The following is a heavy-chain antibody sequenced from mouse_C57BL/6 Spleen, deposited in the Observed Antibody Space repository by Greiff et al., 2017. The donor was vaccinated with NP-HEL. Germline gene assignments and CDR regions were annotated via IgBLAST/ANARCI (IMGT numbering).Heavy chain of an antibody. CDR1: GFTFSNYA. CDR2: ISDGGSYT. D-gene: IGHD1-1*01. V-gene: IGHV5-4*01. CDR3: AREFPYYYGSTYEYFDV. J-gene: IGHJ1*03. Sequence: EVQLMESGGGLVKPGGSLKLSCAASGFTFSNYAMSWVRQTPEKRLEWVATISDGGSYTYYPDNVKGRFTISRDNAKNNLYLQMSHLKSEDTSMYYCAREFPYYYGSTYEYFDVWGTGTTVTVSS.